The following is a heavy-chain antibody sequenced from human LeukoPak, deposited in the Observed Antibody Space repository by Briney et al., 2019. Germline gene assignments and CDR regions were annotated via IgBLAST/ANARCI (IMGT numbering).Heavy chain of an antibody. CDR3: AKSDWFDP. J-gene: IGHJ5*02. Sequence: SLRLSCVASGFTFSGYWMHWVRQAPGKGLEWVSRIKGDGSSTSYADSVKGRFTISRDNAKNTLYLQMNSLRAEDTAVYYCAKSDWFDPWGQGTLVTVSS. V-gene: IGHV3-74*01. CDR1: GFTFSGYW. CDR2: IKGDGSST.